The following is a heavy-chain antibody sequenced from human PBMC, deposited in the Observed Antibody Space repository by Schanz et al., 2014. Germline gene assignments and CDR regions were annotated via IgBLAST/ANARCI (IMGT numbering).Heavy chain of an antibody. V-gene: IGHV1-46*03. Sequence: QVQLVQSGSELKKPGASVKVSCKASGYTFTTYYMLWVRQAPGQGLEWMGIINPSGGSTRYGQKFQGRITVTTDTSTSTVYLELSSLRSDDTAVYYCGRGFSRSYIDSWGQGTLVTVSS. CDR2: INPSGGST. D-gene: IGHD6-6*01. J-gene: IGHJ4*02. CDR1: GYTFTTYY. CDR3: GRGFSRSYIDS.